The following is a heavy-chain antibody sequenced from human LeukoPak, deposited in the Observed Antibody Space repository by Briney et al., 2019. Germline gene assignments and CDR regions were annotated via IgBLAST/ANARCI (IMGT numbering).Heavy chain of an antibody. Sequence: ASVKVSCKASGYSFTGYYIHWVRQAPGQGLEWMAWINPNSGDTNFTQKFQGRVTMTRDTSISTVYMELSRLRSDDTAVFFCARGYYDSSDFEYFQHWGQGTLVTVSS. CDR3: ARGYYDSSDFEYFQH. V-gene: IGHV1-2*02. CDR1: GYSFTGYY. J-gene: IGHJ1*01. D-gene: IGHD3-22*01. CDR2: INPNSGDT.